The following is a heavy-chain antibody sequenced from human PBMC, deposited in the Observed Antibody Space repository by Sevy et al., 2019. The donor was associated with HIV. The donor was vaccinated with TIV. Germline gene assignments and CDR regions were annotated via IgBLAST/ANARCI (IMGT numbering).Heavy chain of an antibody. Sequence: ASVKVSCKASGYTLSSYDINWVRQATGQGLEWMGWMNPDSGRRGYAPKFQGRVTMTTNTSIGTAYMELRSLRSEDSAVYYCARADLDSSCCFYDYGMAVWGQGTTVTVSS. V-gene: IGHV1-8*01. CDR1: GYTLSSYD. D-gene: IGHD6-13*01. CDR3: ARADLDSSCCFYDYGMAV. CDR2: MNPDSGRR. J-gene: IGHJ6*02.